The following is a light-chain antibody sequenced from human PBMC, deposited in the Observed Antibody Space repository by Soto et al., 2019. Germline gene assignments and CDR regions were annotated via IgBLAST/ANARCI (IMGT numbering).Light chain of an antibody. J-gene: IGKJ1*01. CDR3: QQYNSYPWT. CDR1: QSISSW. V-gene: IGKV1-5*01. Sequence: DIQMTQSPSTLSPSVGDRVPITCRASQSISSWLAWYQQKPGKAPKLLIYHAYTLESGVPSRFSGSGSGTEFTLTTNSLQPDDVATYYCQQYNSYPWTFGQGTNVDIK. CDR2: HAY.